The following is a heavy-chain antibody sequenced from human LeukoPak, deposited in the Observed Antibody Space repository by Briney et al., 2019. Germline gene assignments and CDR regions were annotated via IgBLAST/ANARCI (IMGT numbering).Heavy chain of an antibody. CDR3: ARIKGYSSSPFDH. D-gene: IGHD6-6*01. V-gene: IGHV3-11*06. CDR2: NSTTSTYT. CDR1: GFTFTDYY. Sequence: GGSLRLSCAASGFTFTDYYMTWIRQAPGKGLEWLSYNSTTSTYTNYADSVKGRFTISRDNANNSLSLQMDSLRAEDTAVYYCARIKGYSSSPFDHWGQGILVTVSS. J-gene: IGHJ4*02.